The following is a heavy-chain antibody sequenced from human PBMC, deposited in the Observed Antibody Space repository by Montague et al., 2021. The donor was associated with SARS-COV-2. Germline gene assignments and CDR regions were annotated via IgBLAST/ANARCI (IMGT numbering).Heavy chain of an antibody. CDR2: ISSTSISI. Sequence: SLRLSCAASGFTFNSYCMNWVRQAPGKGLEWVSSISSTSISIYYADSVKGRFTISRDNAKNSLYLQMNSLRAEDTAVYYCYSGYDFGYWGQGTLVTVSS. J-gene: IGHJ4*02. CDR3: YSGYDFGY. CDR1: GFTFNSYC. V-gene: IGHV3-21*01. D-gene: IGHD5-12*01.